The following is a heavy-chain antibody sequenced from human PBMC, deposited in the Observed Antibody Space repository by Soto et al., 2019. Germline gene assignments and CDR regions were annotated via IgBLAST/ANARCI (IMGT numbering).Heavy chain of an antibody. V-gene: IGHV3-74*01. CDR1: GFTFSSYW. D-gene: IGHD1-1*01. CDR2: INSDGSST. CDR3: ASGQLVTRLFDY. J-gene: IGHJ4*02. Sequence: PGGSLRLSCAASGFTFSSYWMHWVRQAPGKGLVWVSRINSDGSSTSYADSVKGRFTISRENAKNTLYLQMNSLRAEDTAVYYCASGQLVTRLFDYWGQGTMVTVYS.